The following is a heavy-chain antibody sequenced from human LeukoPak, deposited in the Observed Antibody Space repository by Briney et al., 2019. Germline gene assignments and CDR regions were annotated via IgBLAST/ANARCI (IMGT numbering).Heavy chain of an antibody. Sequence: GGSLRLSCAASGFTFSSYSMNWVRQAPGKGLEWVSAISGSGGSTYYADSVKGRFTISRDNSKNTLYLQMNSLRAEDTAVYYCAKEWLLWFVEAPIDYWGQGTLVTVSS. V-gene: IGHV3-23*01. CDR1: GFTFSSYS. CDR2: ISGSGGST. J-gene: IGHJ4*02. D-gene: IGHD3-10*01. CDR3: AKEWLLWFVEAPIDY.